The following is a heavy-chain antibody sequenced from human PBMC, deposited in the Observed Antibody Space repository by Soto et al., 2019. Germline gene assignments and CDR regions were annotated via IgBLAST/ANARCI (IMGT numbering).Heavy chain of an antibody. D-gene: IGHD3-10*01. CDR2: INPSGGST. CDR3: ARDNNYGFGELSRYWFDP. Sequence: QVQLVQSGAEVKKPGASVKVSCKASGYTFTSYYMHWVRQAPGQGLEWMGIINPSGGSTSYAQKFQGRVTMTRDTSTSTVYMELSSLRSEDTAVYYCARDNNYGFGELSRYWFDPWGQGTLVTVSS. V-gene: IGHV1-46*03. CDR1: GYTFTSYY. J-gene: IGHJ5*02.